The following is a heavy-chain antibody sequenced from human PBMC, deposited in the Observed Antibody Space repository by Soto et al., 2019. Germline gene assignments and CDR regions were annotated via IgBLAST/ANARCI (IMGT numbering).Heavy chain of an antibody. V-gene: IGHV3-30*18. J-gene: IGHJ4*02. CDR1: GFTFSSYG. CDR3: AKTASITIFGVDPYYFDY. Sequence: GGSLRLSCAASGFTFSSYGMHWVRQAPGKGLEWVAVISYDGSNKNYADSVKGRFTISRDNSKNTLDLQMNSLRAEDTAVYYCAKTASITIFGVDPYYFDYWGQGTLVNVSS. D-gene: IGHD3-3*01. CDR2: ISYDGSNK.